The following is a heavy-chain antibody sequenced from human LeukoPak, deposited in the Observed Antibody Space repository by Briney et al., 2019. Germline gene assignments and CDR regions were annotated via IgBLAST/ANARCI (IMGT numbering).Heavy chain of an antibody. V-gene: IGHV4-4*07. CDR2: IYTSGST. D-gene: IGHD3-10*01. CDR1: GGCISSYY. CDR3: AITMVRGVIID. Sequence: KPSETLSLTCTVSGGCISSYYWSWIRQPAGKGLEWIGRIYTSGSTNYNPSLKSRVTISVDKSKNQFSLKLSSVTAADTAVYYCAITMVRGVIIDWGQGTLVTVSS. J-gene: IGHJ4*02.